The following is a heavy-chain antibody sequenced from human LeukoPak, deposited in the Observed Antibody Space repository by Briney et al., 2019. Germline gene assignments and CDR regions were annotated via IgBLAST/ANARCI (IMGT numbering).Heavy chain of an antibody. CDR2: ISGDGGST. V-gene: IGHV3-43*02. J-gene: IGHJ3*02. CDR1: GLTFDHYV. CDR3: AKGTTMYAFDI. Sequence: GGSLRLSCAASGLTFDHYVMHWVRQAPGKGLEWVSLISGDGGSTYYADSVKGRLTISRDNSKSSLYLQMSSLTTEDTALYFCAKGTTMYAFDIWGQGTMVTVSS. D-gene: IGHD1-1*01.